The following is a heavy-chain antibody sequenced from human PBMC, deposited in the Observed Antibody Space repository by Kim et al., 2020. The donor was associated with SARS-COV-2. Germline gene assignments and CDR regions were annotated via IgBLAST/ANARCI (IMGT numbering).Heavy chain of an antibody. CDR3: ARAYDILTGYPRGYYYGMDV. V-gene: IGHV4-39*01. J-gene: IGHJ6*02. Sequence: RVTISVDTSKNQFSLKLSSVTAADTAVYYCARAYDILTGYPRGYYYGMDVWGQGTTVTVSS. D-gene: IGHD3-9*01.